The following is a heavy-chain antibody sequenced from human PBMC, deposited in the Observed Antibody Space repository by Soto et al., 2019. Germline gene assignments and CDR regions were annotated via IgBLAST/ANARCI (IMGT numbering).Heavy chain of an antibody. Sequence: PSETLSLTCTVSGGSMSSYYWSWIRQSPGKGLEWIGYIYYSGSTNYNPSLKSRVAISLDTSKNQFSLMLSSVTAADTAVYYCARGEWLATIKPYFAHWGQGTLVTVSS. CDR2: IYYSGST. CDR1: GGSMSSYY. D-gene: IGHD5-12*01. V-gene: IGHV4-59*01. J-gene: IGHJ4*02. CDR3: ARGEWLATIKPYFAH.